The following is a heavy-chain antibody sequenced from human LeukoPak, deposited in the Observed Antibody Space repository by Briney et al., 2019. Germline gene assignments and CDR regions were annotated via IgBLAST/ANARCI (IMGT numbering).Heavy chain of an antibody. CDR1: GYTFTNYY. J-gene: IGHJ6*02. CDR3: ARDAERWLQGGYYYYGMDV. D-gene: IGHD5-24*01. V-gene: IGHV1-69*13. CDR2: IIPIFGTA. Sequence: ASVKVSCKASGYTFTNYYMHWVRQAPGQGLEWMGGIIPIFGTANYAQKFQGRVTITADESTSTAYMELSSLRSEDTAVYYCARDAERWLQGGYYYYGMDVWGQGTTVTVSS.